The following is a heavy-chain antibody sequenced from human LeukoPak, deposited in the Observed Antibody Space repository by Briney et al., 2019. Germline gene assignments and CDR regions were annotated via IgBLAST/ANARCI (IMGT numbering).Heavy chain of an antibody. CDR2: FDPEDGET. J-gene: IGHJ5*02. Sequence: ASVKVSRKVSGYTLTELSMHWVRQAPGKGLEWMGGFDPEDGETIYAQKLQGRVTMTTDTSTSTAYMELRSLRSDDTAVYYCARRRQWLVRNWFDPWGQGTLVTVSS. CDR3: ARRRQWLVRNWFDP. CDR1: GYTLTELS. V-gene: IGHV1-24*01. D-gene: IGHD6-19*01.